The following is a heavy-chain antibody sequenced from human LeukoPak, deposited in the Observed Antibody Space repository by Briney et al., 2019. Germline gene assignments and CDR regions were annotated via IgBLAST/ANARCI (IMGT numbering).Heavy chain of an antibody. J-gene: IGHJ3*02. CDR2: ISAYNGNT. CDR3: ARGWDSGSYQDAFDI. D-gene: IGHD1-26*01. Sequence: GASVKVSCKASGYTFTSYGISWVRQAPGQGLEWMGWISAYNGNTNYAQKLQGRVTMTTDTSTSTAYMELRSLRSDDTAVYYCARGWDSGSYQDAFDIWGQGTMVTVSS. CDR1: GYTFTSYG. V-gene: IGHV1-18*01.